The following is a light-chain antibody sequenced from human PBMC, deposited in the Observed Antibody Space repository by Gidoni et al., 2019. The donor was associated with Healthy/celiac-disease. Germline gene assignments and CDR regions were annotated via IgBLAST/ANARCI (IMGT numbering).Light chain of an antibody. J-gene: IGKJ3*01. CDR3: HQSSSFPFT. CDR2: YAS. Sequence: EIVLTQSPDFQSVTPTKKVTITCRASQSVCNSLHWYHQKPDQSPKLLIKYASQSFSGVPSRFSGSGSGTDFTLTINSLEAEDAATYYCHQSSSFPFTFGPGTKVDIK. V-gene: IGKV6-21*01. CDR1: QSVCNS.